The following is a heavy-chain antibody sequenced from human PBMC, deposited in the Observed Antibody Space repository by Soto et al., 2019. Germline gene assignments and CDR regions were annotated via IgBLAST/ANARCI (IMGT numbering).Heavy chain of an antibody. V-gene: IGHV1-18*01. CDR2: ISACNGNT. CDR3: ARDDQAQGDAYDI. Sequence: QVPLVQSGAEVKKPGASVKVSCKASGYTFTSYGISWVRQAPGQGLEWMGWISACNGNTNYAQKRQDRVTMTTDTSTSTDYMELRSLRSDDTAVYCWARDDQAQGDAYDIWGQGTMVTVSS. J-gene: IGHJ3*02. CDR1: GYTFTSYG.